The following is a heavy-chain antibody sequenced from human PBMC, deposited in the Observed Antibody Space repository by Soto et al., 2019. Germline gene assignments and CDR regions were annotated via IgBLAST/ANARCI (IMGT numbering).Heavy chain of an antibody. CDR1: GGSISSGGYY. D-gene: IGHD2-15*01. CDR3: ARAGPISPTLIVVVVAASNDAFDI. V-gene: IGHV4-31*03. J-gene: IGHJ3*02. CDR2: IYYSGST. Sequence: PSETLSLTCTVSGGSISSGGYYWSCIRQHPGKGLEWIGYIYYSGSTYYNPSLKSRVTISVDTSKNQFSLKLSSVTAADTAVYYCARAGPISPTLIVVVVAASNDAFDIWGQGTMVT.